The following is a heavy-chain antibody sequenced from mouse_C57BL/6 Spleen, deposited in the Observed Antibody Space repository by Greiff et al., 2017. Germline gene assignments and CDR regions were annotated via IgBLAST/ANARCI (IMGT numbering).Heavy chain of an antibody. Sequence: EVKLVESGAGLVKPGGSLKLSCAASGFTFSSYAMSWVSQTPEKRLEWVAYISSGGDYIYYADHVKGRVTLSRDNAWHTLYLQMSSLTSEDTAMYYCTRDGDYDPFYAMDYWGQGTSVTVSS. CDR1: GFTFSSYA. CDR3: TRDGDYDPFYAMDY. CDR2: ISSGGDYI. V-gene: IGHV5-9-1*02. D-gene: IGHD2-4*01. J-gene: IGHJ4*01.